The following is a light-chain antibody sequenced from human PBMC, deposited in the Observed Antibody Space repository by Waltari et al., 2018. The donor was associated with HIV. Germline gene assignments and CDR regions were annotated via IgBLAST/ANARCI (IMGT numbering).Light chain of an antibody. CDR3: SSYTSSRTVV. Sequence: QSALTQPASVSGSPGQSITLSCTGASSDVGRYNYVSWYQHHPGKAPKLIIYDVSNRPSGVSKRFSGSKSGTTASLTISGLQDEDEADYYCSSYTSSRTVVFGGGTKLTVL. V-gene: IGLV2-14*03. CDR2: DVS. J-gene: IGLJ2*01. CDR1: SSDVGRYNY.